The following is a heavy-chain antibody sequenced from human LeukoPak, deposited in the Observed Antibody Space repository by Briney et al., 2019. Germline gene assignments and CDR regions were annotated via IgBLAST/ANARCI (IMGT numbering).Heavy chain of an antibody. Sequence: PGRSLRLSCAASGFNFGSYGMHWVRQAPGKGLEWVTVIWYDGSNKYYADSVKGRFTISRDNSKNTLYLQTNSLRAEDTAVYYCAREGGYYDTSGYYFSPPNYYFDYRGQGTLVTVSS. CDR3: AREGGYYDTSGYYFSPPNYYFDY. D-gene: IGHD3-22*01. CDR2: IWYDGSNK. V-gene: IGHV3-33*01. J-gene: IGHJ4*02. CDR1: GFNFGSYG.